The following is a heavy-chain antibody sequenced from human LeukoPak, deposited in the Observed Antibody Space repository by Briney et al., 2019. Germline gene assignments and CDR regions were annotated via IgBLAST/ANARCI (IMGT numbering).Heavy chain of an antibody. CDR1: GYSISSGYY. CDR2: IYHSGST. CDR3: ARDRGGLTGDLGGNWFDP. Sequence: PSETLSLTCTVSGYSISSGYYWGWIRQPPGKGLEWIGSIYHSGSTYYNPSLKSRVTISVDTSKNQFSLKLSSVTAADTAAYYCARDRGGLTGDLGGNWFDPWGQGTLVTVSS. D-gene: IGHD7-27*01. J-gene: IGHJ5*02. V-gene: IGHV4-38-2*02.